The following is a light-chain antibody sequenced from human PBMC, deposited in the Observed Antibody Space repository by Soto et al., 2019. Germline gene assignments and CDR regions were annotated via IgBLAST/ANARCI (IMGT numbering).Light chain of an antibody. CDR1: QSVSIW. CDR2: DAS. J-gene: IGKJ4*01. Sequence: IPMTQSPPTLSSSVGDTVTIACRASQSVSIWLAWYQKKPGKAPKVLIWDASTLQRGVPSRFSGSGSGTDFTLTISSLQPEDFATYYCQQLNSYPLTFGGGTKVDVK. V-gene: IGKV1-5*01. CDR3: QQLNSYPLT.